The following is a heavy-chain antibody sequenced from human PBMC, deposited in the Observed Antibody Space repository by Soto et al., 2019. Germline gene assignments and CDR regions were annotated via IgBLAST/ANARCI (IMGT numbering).Heavy chain of an antibody. J-gene: IGHJ6*02. CDR3: VLARSYYYYYGMDV. V-gene: IGHV3-23*01. CDR2: ISGSGGST. D-gene: IGHD3-3*02. CDR1: GFTFSSYA. Sequence: EVQLLESGGGLVQPGGSLRLSCAASGFTFSSYAMSWVRQAPGKGLEWVSAISGSGGSTYYADSVKGRFTISRDNSKNTLYLQMNSLRAEDTAVYYCVLARSYYYYYGMDVWGQGTTVTVSS.